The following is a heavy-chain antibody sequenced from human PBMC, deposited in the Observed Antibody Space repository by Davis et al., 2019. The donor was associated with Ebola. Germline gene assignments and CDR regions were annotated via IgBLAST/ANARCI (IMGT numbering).Heavy chain of an antibody. Sequence: ASVKVSCKASGYTFTSYDINWVRQATGQGLEWMGWMNPNSGNTGYAQKFQGRVTMTRNTSISTAYMELSSLRSEDTAVYYCARGCPAVTTFNNWFDPWGQGTLVTVSS. CDR3: ARGCPAVTTFNNWFDP. CDR2: MNPNSGNT. CDR1: GYTFTSYD. J-gene: IGHJ5*02. D-gene: IGHD4-17*01. V-gene: IGHV1-8*01.